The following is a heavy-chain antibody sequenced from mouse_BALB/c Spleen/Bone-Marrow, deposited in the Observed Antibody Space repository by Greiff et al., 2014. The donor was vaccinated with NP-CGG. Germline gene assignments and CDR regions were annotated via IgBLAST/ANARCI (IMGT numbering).Heavy chain of an antibody. CDR1: GYTFTSYW. CDR3: ARFPFYYGSSFYYFDS. CDR2: IAPGSGST. V-gene: IGHV1S41*01. D-gene: IGHD1-1*01. Sequence: DLVKPGASVKLSCKASGYTFTSYWINWIKQRPGQGLEWIGRIAPGSGSTYYNEMFKGKATLTVDTSSSTAYIQLSSLSSEDSAVYFCARFPFYYGSSFYYFDSWGQGTTLTVSS. J-gene: IGHJ2*01.